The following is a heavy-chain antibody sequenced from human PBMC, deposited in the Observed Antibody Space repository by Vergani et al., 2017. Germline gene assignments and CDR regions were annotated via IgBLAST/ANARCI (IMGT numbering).Heavy chain of an antibody. J-gene: IGHJ4*02. Sequence: QVQVVQSGAEVKKSGASVKVSCKTSGYTFTDYSMHWVRQAPGQGLEWMGWINPNSGGTNYAQKFQGRVTMTRDTSISTAYMELSNLRSDDTAVYYCARVGTSSNRDYFDYWGQGTLVTVSS. CDR1: GYTFTDYS. CDR3: ARVGTSSNRDYFDY. CDR2: INPNSGGT. D-gene: IGHD2-2*01. V-gene: IGHV1-2*02.